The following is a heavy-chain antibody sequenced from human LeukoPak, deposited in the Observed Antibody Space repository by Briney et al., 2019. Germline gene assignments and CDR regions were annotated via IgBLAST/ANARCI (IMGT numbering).Heavy chain of an antibody. CDR1: GYTFTGYY. D-gene: IGHD2-2*01. CDR3: AREGSSTNQYYYYGMDV. J-gene: IGHJ6*02. Sequence: ASVKVSCKASGYTFTGYYMHWVRQAPGQGLEWMGWMNPNSGNTGYAQKFQGRVTMTRNTSISTAYMELSSLRSEDTAVYYCAREGSSTNQYYYYGMDVWGQGTTVTVSS. V-gene: IGHV1-8*02. CDR2: MNPNSGNT.